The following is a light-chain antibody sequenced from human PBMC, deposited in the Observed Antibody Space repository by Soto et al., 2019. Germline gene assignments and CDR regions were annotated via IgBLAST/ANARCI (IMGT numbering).Light chain of an antibody. CDR1: QCISRW. CDR3: QQYETYPLT. Sequence: DIQMTQSPSTLSASVGDRVTITCRASQCISRWLAWYQQKPGKGPKLLIYEASSLESGVPSRFSGSGSGTEFSLSISSLQPDDFATYYCQQYETYPLTFGGGTKVDIK. J-gene: IGKJ4*01. V-gene: IGKV1-5*03. CDR2: EAS.